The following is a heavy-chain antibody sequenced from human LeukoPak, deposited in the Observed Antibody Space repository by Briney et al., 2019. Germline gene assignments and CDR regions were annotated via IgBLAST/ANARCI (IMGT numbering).Heavy chain of an antibody. CDR3: ARDRVVVTATYFDY. J-gene: IGHJ4*02. V-gene: IGHV4-4*07. CDR1: GGSISSYY. D-gene: IGHD2-21*02. Sequence: SETLSLTCTVSGGSISSYYWSWIRQPAGKGLEWIGRIYTSGSTNYNPSLKSRVTMSVDTSKNQFSLQLSSVTAADTAVYYCARDRVVVTATYFDYWGQGTLVTVSS. CDR2: IYTSGST.